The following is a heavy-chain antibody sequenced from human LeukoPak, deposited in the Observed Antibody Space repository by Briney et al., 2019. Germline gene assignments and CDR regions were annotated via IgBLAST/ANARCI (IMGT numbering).Heavy chain of an antibody. V-gene: IGHV3-48*03. J-gene: IGHJ4*02. CDR1: GFTFSSYE. CDR3: ARALRLYYYDSSGFYDY. CDR2: ISSSGSTI. Sequence: GGSLRLSCAASGFTFSSYEMNWVRQAPGKGLEWVSYISSSGSTIYYADSVKGRFTISRDNAKNSLYLQMNSLRAEDTAVYYCARALRLYYYDSSGFYDYWGQGTLVTVSS. D-gene: IGHD3-22*01.